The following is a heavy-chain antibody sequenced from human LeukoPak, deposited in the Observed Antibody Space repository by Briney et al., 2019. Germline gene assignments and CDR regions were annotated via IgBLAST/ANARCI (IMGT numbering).Heavy chain of an antibody. Sequence: PSETLSLTCIVSGDSIISDTYYWGWIRQPPGKGLEWIGSIYYRRRTSYNPSLESRVSISEDSPTKQYSLRLTSVTAADTAVYYCARVSSSWYQDWYFDLWGRGTLVTVSS. CDR2: IYYRRRT. CDR1: GDSIISDTYY. D-gene: IGHD6-13*01. V-gene: IGHV4-39*07. J-gene: IGHJ2*01. CDR3: ARVSSSWYQDWYFDL.